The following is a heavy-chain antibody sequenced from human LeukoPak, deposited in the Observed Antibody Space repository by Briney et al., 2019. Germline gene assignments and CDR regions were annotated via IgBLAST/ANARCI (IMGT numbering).Heavy chain of an antibody. V-gene: IGHV4-59*12. J-gene: IGHJ4*02. D-gene: IGHD5-18*01. CDR2: IYYSGST. CDR1: GGSISSYY. Sequence: SETLSLTCTVSGGSISSYYWSWIRQPPGKGLEWIGYIYYSGSTNYNPSLKSRVTISVDTSKNQFSLKLSSVTAADTAVYYCARGEAMAPDYFDYWGQGTLVTVSS. CDR3: ARGEAMAPDYFDY.